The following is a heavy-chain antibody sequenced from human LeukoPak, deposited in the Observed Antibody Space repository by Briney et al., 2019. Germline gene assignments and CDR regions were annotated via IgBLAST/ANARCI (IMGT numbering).Heavy chain of an antibody. CDR3: ARAYGIATEAAFDI. CDR2: FYHGGST. V-gene: IGHV4-38-2*02. D-gene: IGHD6-13*01. J-gene: IGHJ3*02. CDR1: GYSISTGYY. Sequence: PSETLSLTCTVSGYSISTGYYWDWIRQPPGKGLEWIGTFYHGGSTYYNPSLKSRVTISVDTSKNQFSLKLSSVTAADTAVYYCARAYGIATEAAFDIWGQGTMVTVSS.